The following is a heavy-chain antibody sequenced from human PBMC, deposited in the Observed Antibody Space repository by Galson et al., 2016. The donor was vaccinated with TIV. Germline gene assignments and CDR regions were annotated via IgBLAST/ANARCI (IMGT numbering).Heavy chain of an antibody. CDR2: INSDGSTT. J-gene: IGHJ3*02. Sequence: SLRLSCAASGFTFSNYWMHWVRQAPGRGLVWVSRINSDGSTTTYADSVEGRFTLSRDNAKNTLYLQMSSLRADDTALYFCASADQRLGGVDAFDIWGQGTIVTVSS. CDR1: GFTFSNYW. CDR3: ASADQRLGGVDAFDI. V-gene: IGHV3-74*01. D-gene: IGHD6-25*01.